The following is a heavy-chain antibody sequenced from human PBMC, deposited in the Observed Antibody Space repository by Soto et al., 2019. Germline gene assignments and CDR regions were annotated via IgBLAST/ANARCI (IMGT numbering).Heavy chain of an antibody. V-gene: IGHV1-18*01. Sequence: QVQLVQSGAEVKKPGASVKVSCKASGYTFTSYGISWVRQAPGQGLEWMGWISAYNGNTNYAQKLQGRVTMTTDTXTXTXCMELRSLRSDDTAVYYCASGSSRWYGGYYYYGMDVWGQGTTVTVSS. D-gene: IGHD6-13*01. CDR2: ISAYNGNT. CDR3: ASGSSRWYGGYYYYGMDV. CDR1: GYTFTSYG. J-gene: IGHJ6*02.